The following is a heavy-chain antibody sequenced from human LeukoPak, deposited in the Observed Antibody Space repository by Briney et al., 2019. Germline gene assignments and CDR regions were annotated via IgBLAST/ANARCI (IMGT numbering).Heavy chain of an antibody. CDR1: GGTFNSYG. V-gene: IGHV1-69*05. CDR3: ARGELGDRSGFSFFDY. J-gene: IGHJ4*02. D-gene: IGHD3-22*01. Sequence: SVKVTCKAPGGTFNSYGISWVRQAPGQGLEWMGGVIAIFGRIKYGQKFQGRATITTDESTSTAYMELSSLTSEDTGVYYCARGELGDRSGFSFFDYWGQGTLVTVSS. CDR2: VIAIFGRI.